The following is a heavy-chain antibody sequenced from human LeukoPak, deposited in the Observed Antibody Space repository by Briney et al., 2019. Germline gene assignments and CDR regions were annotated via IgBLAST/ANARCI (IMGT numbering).Heavy chain of an antibody. J-gene: IGHJ4*02. V-gene: IGHV4-61*01. D-gene: IGHD2-21*01. CDR2: IYYSGGT. Sequence: PSETLSLTCTVSGGSISSSSYYWSWIRQPPGKGLEWIGYIYYSGGTNYNPSLKSRITMSVDTSKSQVSLKLTSVTAADTAVYFCARQPRDTASFDYWGQGTLVTVSS. CDR3: ARQPRDTASFDY. CDR1: GGSISSSSYY.